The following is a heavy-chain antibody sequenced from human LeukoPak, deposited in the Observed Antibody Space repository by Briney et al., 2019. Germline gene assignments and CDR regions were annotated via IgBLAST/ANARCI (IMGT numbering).Heavy chain of an antibody. CDR1: GFTFSSYG. CDR3: AKDAMRYFDWFPPDY. J-gene: IGHJ4*02. V-gene: IGHV3-23*01. Sequence: GGTLRLSCAASGFTFSSYGMSWVRQAPGKGLEWVSAISGSGGSTYYADSVKGRFTISRDNSKNTLYLQMNSLRAEDTAVYYCAKDAMRYFDWFPPDYWGQGTLVTVSS. CDR2: ISGSGGST. D-gene: IGHD3-9*01.